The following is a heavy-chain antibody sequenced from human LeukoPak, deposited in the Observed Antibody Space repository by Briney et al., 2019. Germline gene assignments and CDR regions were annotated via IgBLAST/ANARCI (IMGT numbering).Heavy chain of an antibody. V-gene: IGHV3-48*02. J-gene: IGHJ5*02. D-gene: IGHD4-17*01. CDR1: GFTFSSYS. Sequence: PGGSLRLSCAASGFTFSSYSMNWVRQAPGKGLEWVSYISSSGSTIYYADSVKGRFAISRDNAKNSLCLQMNSLRDEDTAVYYCARVGSATVNNWFDPWGQRTLVTVSS. CDR2: ISSSGSTI. CDR3: ARVGSATVNNWFDP.